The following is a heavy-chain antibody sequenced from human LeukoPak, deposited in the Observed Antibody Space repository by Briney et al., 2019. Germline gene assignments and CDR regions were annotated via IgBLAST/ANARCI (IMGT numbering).Heavy chain of an antibody. CDR1: GFTFSSYG. V-gene: IGHV3-33*06. J-gene: IGHJ4*02. Sequence: PGRSLRLSCAASGFTFSSYGKHWVRQAPGKGLEWVAVIWYDGSNKYYADSVKGRFTISRDNSKNTLYLQMNSLRAEDTAVYYCAKDRETYYYDSSGLDYWGQGTLVTVSS. CDR3: AKDRETYYYDSSGLDY. D-gene: IGHD3-22*01. CDR2: IWYDGSNK.